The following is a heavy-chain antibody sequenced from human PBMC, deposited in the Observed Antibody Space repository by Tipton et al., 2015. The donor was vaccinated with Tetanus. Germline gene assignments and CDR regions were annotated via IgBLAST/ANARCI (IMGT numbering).Heavy chain of an antibody. Sequence: LRLSCTVSGASISNSSSYWGWIRQSPGKGLEWIGNIYFSGSTYYNPSLKSRVTISVDTSKNQFSLRLNSATAADTAVYYCAKLCRVRARGITMVVVVPPGYFDYWGQGTLVTVSS. CDR3: AKLCRVRARGITMVVVVPPGYFDY. CDR1: GASISNSSSY. V-gene: IGHV4-39*01. J-gene: IGHJ4*02. D-gene: IGHD3-22*01. CDR2: IYFSGST.